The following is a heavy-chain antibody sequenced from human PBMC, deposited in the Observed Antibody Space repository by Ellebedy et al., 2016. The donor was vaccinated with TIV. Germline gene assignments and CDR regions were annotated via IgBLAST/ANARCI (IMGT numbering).Heavy chain of an antibody. CDR2: INPNSGGT. CDR1: GYTFTSYY. V-gene: IGHV1-2*02. CDR3: ARDVRHYDSSGYGYYYGMDV. Sequence: AASVKVSCKASGYTFTSYYMHWVRQAPGQGLEWMGWINPNSGGTNYAQKFQGRVTMTRDTSISTAYIELNRLRSDDTAVYYCARDVRHYDSSGYGYYYGMDVWGQGTTVTVSS. J-gene: IGHJ6*02. D-gene: IGHD3-22*01.